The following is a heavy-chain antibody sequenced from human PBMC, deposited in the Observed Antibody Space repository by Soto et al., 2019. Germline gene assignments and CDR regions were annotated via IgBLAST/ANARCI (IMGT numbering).Heavy chain of an antibody. CDR1: GFTFSTYT. D-gene: IGHD5-12*01. V-gene: IGHV3-30*04. CDR3: ARDQREATIYWYFDL. CDR2: ISDDGSNK. Sequence: QVQLVESGGGVVQPGRSLRLSCAASGFTFSTYTMHWVRQAPGKGLEWVAGISDDGSNKYYADSVKGRFTISRDNSKNTLYLQMNSLRAEDTAVYYCARDQREATIYWYFDLWGRGTLVTVSS. J-gene: IGHJ2*01.